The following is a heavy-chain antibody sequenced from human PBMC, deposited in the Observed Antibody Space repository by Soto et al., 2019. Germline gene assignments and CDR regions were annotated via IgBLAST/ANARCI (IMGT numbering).Heavy chain of an antibody. D-gene: IGHD3-9*01. CDR1: GGSISSGGYS. V-gene: IGHV4-30-2*01. CDR3: AWPILNDWLLHASFVY. Sequence: PSETLSLTCTVSGGSISSGGYSWSWIRQPPGKGLEWIGYIYHSGSTYYNPSLKSRVTISVDTSKNQFSLKLSSVTAADTAVYYCAWPILNDWLLHASFVYWGQGTLVNVPS. CDR2: IYHSGST. J-gene: IGHJ4*02.